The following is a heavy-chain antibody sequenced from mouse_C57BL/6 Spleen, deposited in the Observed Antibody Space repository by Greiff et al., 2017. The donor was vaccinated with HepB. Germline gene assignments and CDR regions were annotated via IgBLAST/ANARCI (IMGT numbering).Heavy chain of an antibody. CDR2: ISDGGSYT. V-gene: IGHV5-4*01. Sequence: DVMLVESGGGLVKPGGSLKLSCAASGFTFSSYAMSWVRQTPEKRLEWVATISDGGSYTYYPDNVKGRFTISRDNAKNNLYLQMSHLKSEDTAMYYCARDGSSSSYWYFDVWGTRTTVTVSS. CDR3: ARDGSSSSYWYFDV. J-gene: IGHJ1*03. D-gene: IGHD1-1*01. CDR1: GFTFSSYA.